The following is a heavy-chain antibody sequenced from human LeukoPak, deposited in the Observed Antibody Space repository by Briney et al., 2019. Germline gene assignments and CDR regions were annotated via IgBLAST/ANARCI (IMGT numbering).Heavy chain of an antibody. CDR1: GFTFSSYT. V-gene: IGHV3-7*01. J-gene: IGHJ4*02. CDR3: ARDCAFRFLEWSLLDS. Sequence: PGGSLRLSSAASGFTFSSYTMNWVRQAPGKGLEWVANIRQDGSDKNYADSVKGRFTISRDNGKNSVYLEMNNLRVEDTAVYYCARDCAFRFLEWSLLDSWGQGILVTVAT. CDR2: IRQDGSDK. D-gene: IGHD3-3*01.